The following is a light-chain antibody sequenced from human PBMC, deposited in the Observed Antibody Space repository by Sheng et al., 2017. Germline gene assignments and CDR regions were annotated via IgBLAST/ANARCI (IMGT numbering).Light chain of an antibody. CDR2: DVT. Sequence: QSALTQPASVSGSPGQSITISCTGTSSDVGGYDYVSWYQQYSAKAPKLMIYDVTNRPSGVSNRFSGSKSGNTASLTISGLQAEDEADYYCSSYTSGSSVYVFGTGTKVTVL. J-gene: IGLJ1*01. V-gene: IGLV2-14*01. CDR1: SSDVGGYDY. CDR3: SSYTSGSSVYV.